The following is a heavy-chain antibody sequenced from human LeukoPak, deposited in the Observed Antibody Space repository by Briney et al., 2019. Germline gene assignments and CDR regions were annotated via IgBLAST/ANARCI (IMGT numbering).Heavy chain of an antibody. CDR1: GLTFSSYD. CDR3: AKDFSSTSYFYDDAFDI. Sequence: GGSLRLSCAASGLTFSSYDMSWVRQAPGKGLEWVSIISGSGGSIYYADSVKGRFTISRDNSKNTLYLQMNSLRAEDTAVYYCAKDFSSTSYFYDDAFDIWGQGTMVTVSS. V-gene: IGHV3-23*01. D-gene: IGHD2-2*01. J-gene: IGHJ3*02. CDR2: ISGSGGSI.